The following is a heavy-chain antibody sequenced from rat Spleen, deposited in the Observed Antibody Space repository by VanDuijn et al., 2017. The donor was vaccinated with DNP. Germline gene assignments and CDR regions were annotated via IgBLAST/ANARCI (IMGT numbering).Heavy chain of an antibody. Sequence: EVQLQESGPGLVKPSQSLSLICSVTGYSITSAYRWNWIRKFPGNKLEWMGFISSAGSTNYNPSLKSRISITRDTSKNQFFLQLNSVTTEDTATYYCAKDPRDFDYWGQGVMVTVSS. J-gene: IGHJ2*01. V-gene: IGHV3-3*01. CDR1: GYSITSAYR. CDR3: AKDPRDFDY. D-gene: IGHD4-3*01. CDR2: ISSAGST.